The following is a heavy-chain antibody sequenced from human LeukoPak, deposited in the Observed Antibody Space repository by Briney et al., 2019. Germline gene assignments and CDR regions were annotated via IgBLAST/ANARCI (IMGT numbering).Heavy chain of an antibody. CDR1: GGSISSYY. D-gene: IGHD6-13*01. CDR2: IYYSGST. J-gene: IGHJ5*02. V-gene: IGHV4-59*01. Sequence: SETLSFTCTVSGGSISSYYWSWIRQPPGKGLEWIGYIYYSGSTNYNPSLKSRVTISVDTSKNQFSLKLSSVSAADTAVYYCARERGARSSWYGNWFDPWGQGTLVTVSS. CDR3: ARERGARSSWYGNWFDP.